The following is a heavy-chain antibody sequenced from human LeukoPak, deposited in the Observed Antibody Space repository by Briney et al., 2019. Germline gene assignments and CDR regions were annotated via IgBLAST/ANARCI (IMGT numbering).Heavy chain of an antibody. CDR1: GGSINNYC. Sequence: SETLSLTCTVSGGSINNYCWSWIRQPPGKGLELIGYIHYSGSTNYNPSLKSRVTISVDTSKNQFSLKLSSVTAADTAVYYCARGGGSSYGRFDYWGQGTLVTVSS. J-gene: IGHJ4*02. CDR2: IHYSGST. V-gene: IGHV4-59*01. CDR3: ARGGGSSYGRFDY. D-gene: IGHD5-18*01.